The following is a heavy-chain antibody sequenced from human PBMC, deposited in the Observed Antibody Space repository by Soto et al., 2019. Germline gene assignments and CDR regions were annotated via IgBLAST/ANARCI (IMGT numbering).Heavy chain of an antibody. V-gene: IGHV3-33*01. CDR1: GFTFSSYG. Sequence: QVQLVESGGGVVQPGRSLRLSCAASGFTFSSYGMHWVRQAPGKGLEWVAVIWYDGSNKYYADSVKGRFTISRDNSKNTVYLQMTSLRAEDTAVYYCARDAGEIAAAGTYFDCWGQGTLVTVSS. CDR3: ARDAGEIAAAGTYFDC. CDR2: IWYDGSNK. D-gene: IGHD6-13*01. J-gene: IGHJ4*02.